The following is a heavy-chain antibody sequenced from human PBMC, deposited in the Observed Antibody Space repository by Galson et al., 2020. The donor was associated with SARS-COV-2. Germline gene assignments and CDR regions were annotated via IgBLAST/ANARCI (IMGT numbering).Heavy chain of an antibody. CDR2: IFYSGST. V-gene: IGHV4-59*01. Sequence: ETSETLSLTCTVSGGSISSYHWSWIRQPPGKGLEWIGYIFYSGSTNYNPSLKSRVTISVDTSNNQFSLKLSSVTAADTAVYYCARDDRTYFFGLDVWGQWTTVTVSS. J-gene: IGHJ6*02. CDR3: ARDDRTYFFGLDV. CDR1: GGSISSYH.